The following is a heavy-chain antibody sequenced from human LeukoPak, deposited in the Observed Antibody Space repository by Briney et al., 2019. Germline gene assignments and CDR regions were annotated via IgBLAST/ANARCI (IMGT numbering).Heavy chain of an antibody. V-gene: IGHV3-23*01. D-gene: IGHD2-15*01. J-gene: IGHJ4*02. Sequence: GGSLRLSCAASGFTFSNHAMSWVRQAPGKGLEWVSVISGSGDSTYHADSVKGRFTISRDNSNNTLYLQMNSLRAEDTAIYYCAKVRSAVVAAATNYWGQGTLVTVSS. CDR2: ISGSGDST. CDR3: AKVRSAVVAAATNY. CDR1: GFTFSNHA.